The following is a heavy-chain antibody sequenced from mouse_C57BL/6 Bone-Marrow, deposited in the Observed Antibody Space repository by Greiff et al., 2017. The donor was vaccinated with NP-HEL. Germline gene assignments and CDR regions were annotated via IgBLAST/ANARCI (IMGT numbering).Heavy chain of an antibody. CDR1: GFNIKDDY. Sequence: VQLQQSGAELVRPGASVKLSCTASGFNIKDDYMHWVKQRPEQGLEWIGWIDPENGDTEYASKFQGKATITADTSSNTAYLQLSSLTSEDTAVYYCTTKGISNIWYCDVWGTGTTVTVSS. CDR3: TTKGISNIWYCDV. CDR2: IDPENGDT. J-gene: IGHJ1*03. D-gene: IGHD2-5*01. V-gene: IGHV14-4*01.